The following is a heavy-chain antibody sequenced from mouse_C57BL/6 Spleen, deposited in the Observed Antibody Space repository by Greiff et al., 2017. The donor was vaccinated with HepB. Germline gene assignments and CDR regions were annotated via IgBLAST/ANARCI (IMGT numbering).Heavy chain of an antibody. CDR2: IDPENGDT. Sequence: EVQLKESGAELVRPGASVKLSCTASGFNIKDDYMHWVKQRPEQGLEWIGWIDPENGDTEYASKFQGKATITADTSSNTAYLQLSSLTSEDTAVYYGTTGIYYYGSSPYAMDYWGQGTSVTVSS. D-gene: IGHD1-1*01. J-gene: IGHJ4*01. CDR1: GFNIKDDY. V-gene: IGHV14-4*01. CDR3: TTGIYYYGSSPYAMDY.